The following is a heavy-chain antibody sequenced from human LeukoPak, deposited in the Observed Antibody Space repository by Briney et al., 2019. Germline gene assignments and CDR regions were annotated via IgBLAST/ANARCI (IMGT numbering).Heavy chain of an antibody. CDR1: GGSISSYY. J-gene: IGHJ4*02. D-gene: IGHD3-22*01. Sequence: SETLSLTCTVSGGSISSYYWSWNRQPAGKGLEWIGRIYTSGSTNYNPSLKSRVTMSVDTSKNQFSLKLSSVTAADTAVYYCARDPGGYDSSGYYYEENYFDYWGQGTLVTVSS. CDR2: IYTSGST. V-gene: IGHV4-4*07. CDR3: ARDPGGYDSSGYYYEENYFDY.